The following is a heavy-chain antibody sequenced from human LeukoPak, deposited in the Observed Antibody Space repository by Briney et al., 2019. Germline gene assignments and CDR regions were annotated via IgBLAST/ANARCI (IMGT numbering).Heavy chain of an antibody. CDR3: ARRTYYYDSDYYYVSFFDY. Sequence: PSETLSLTCTVSGGSISSSSYYWGWIRQPPGKGLEWIGSIYYSGSTYYNPSLKSRVTISVDTSKNQFSLKLSSVTAADTAVYYCARRTYYYDSDYYYVSFFDYWGQGTLVTVSS. CDR1: GGSISSSSYY. D-gene: IGHD3-22*01. J-gene: IGHJ4*02. V-gene: IGHV4-39*07. CDR2: IYYSGST.